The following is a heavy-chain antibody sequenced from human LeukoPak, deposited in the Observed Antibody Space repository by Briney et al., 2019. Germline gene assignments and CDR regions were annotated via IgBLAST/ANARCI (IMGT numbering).Heavy chain of an antibody. CDR2: IYTSGST. Sequence: PSETLSLTCTVSGGSISSGSYYWSWIRQPAGKGLEWIGRIYTSGSTNYNPSLKSRVTISVDTSKNQFSLKLSSLTAADTAVYYCARDGYYYGSSGYYYPEDWGQGTLVTVSS. J-gene: IGHJ4*02. CDR3: ARDGYYYGSSGYYYPED. D-gene: IGHD3-22*01. V-gene: IGHV4-61*02. CDR1: GGSISSGSYY.